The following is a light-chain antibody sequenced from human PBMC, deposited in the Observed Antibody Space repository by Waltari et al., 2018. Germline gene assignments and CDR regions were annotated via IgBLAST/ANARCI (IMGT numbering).Light chain of an antibody. J-gene: IGLJ3*02. CDR1: RSNIVSNT. Sequence: QPALTHPPSASGSPGQRATIPSSGSRSNIVSNTVNWYQQNPGTAPKLLIYTDSQRPSGVPDRFSGSKSGTSGYLAISGLQSEDEADYYCAAWDDGLNGWVFGGRTKLTVL. V-gene: IGLV1-44*01. CDR2: TDS. CDR3: AAWDDGLNGWV.